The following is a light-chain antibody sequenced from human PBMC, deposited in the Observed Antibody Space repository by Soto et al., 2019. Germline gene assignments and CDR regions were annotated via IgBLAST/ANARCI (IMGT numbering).Light chain of an antibody. Sequence: EIVLTQSPGTLSLSPGERATLSCRASQSISSSYLAWYQQKPGQAPRLLIYGASSRATGIPDRFSGGGSRTDFTLTISRLEPEDFAVYYCQQYGTSLFTFGPGTKVDIK. CDR2: GAS. CDR1: QSISSSY. J-gene: IGKJ3*01. V-gene: IGKV3-20*01. CDR3: QQYGTSLFT.